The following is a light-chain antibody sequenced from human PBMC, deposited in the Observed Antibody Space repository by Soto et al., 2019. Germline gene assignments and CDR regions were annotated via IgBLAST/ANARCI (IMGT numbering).Light chain of an antibody. CDR1: SSDVGGYNY. Sequence: QSVLTQPRSVSGSPGQSVTISCTGTSSDVGGYNYVSWYQQHPGKAPKLMIYDVSKRPSGVPDRFSGSKSGNTASLTISGLQAEEEADDYCCSYSGSYTFGVFGGGTKLTVL. J-gene: IGLJ3*02. V-gene: IGLV2-11*01. CDR3: CSYSGSYTFGV. CDR2: DVS.